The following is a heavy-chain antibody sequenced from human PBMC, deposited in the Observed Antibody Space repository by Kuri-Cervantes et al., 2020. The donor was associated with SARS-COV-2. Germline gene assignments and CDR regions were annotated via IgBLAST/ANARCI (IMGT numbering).Heavy chain of an antibody. V-gene: IGHV6-1*01. CDR3: ARVHPGPEFYYGMDV. CDR1: GDSVSSNTAA. D-gene: IGHD3-10*01. CDR2: TYYRSKWYN. Sequence: SCAISGDSVSSNTAAWNWIRQSPSRGLEWLGRTYYRSKWYNDYAVSVKSRITINPDTSKSQFSLHLNSVTPEDTAVYYCARVHPGPEFYYGMDVWGQGTTVTVSS. J-gene: IGHJ6*02.